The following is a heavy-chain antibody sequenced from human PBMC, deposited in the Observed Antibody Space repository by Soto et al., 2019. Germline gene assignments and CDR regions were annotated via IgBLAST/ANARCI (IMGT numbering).Heavy chain of an antibody. J-gene: IGHJ3*02. Sequence: PSETLSLTCTVSGGSITGGSISSTTYYWGWIRKPPGKGLEWIGEIYHSGSTNYNPFLKSRVTISVDKSKNQFSLKLSSVTAADTAVYYCARHLNSGSHDAFDIWGQGTMVTVSS. CDR3: ARHLNSGSHDAFDI. CDR1: GGSITGGSISSTTYY. V-gene: IGHV4-39*07. CDR2: IYHSGST. D-gene: IGHD1-26*01.